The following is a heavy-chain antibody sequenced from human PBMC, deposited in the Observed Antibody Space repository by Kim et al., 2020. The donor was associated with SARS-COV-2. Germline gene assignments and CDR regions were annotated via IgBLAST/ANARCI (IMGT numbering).Heavy chain of an antibody. CDR1: GGSISTSY. CDR2: IYICSSS. J-gene: IGHJ5*02. D-gene: IGHD2-8*02. CDR3: GGPGGVEVGGWFDP. V-gene: IGHV4-4*08. Sequence: SETLSLTCNVSGGSISTSYWNWIWQPPGKGLEWIGYIYICSSSDYYSPKTVKSRFTVAANKHQFVLSLTLTSVAAAAADFSYGGGPGGVEVGGWFDPWG.